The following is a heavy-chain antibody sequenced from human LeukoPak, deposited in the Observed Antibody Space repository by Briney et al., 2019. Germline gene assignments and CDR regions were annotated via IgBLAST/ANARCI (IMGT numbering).Heavy chain of an antibody. D-gene: IGHD4-23*01. CDR1: GYSFTTYW. CDR3: ARPMVGGNPDAFDM. Sequence: GESLKISCKGSGYSFTTYWIGWVRQKPGKGLEWMGIIYPGDSDTRYSPSFQGQVTMSADKSISTAYLQWSGLKASDTAMYYCARPMVGGNPDAFDMWGQGTMVTVSS. V-gene: IGHV5-51*01. J-gene: IGHJ3*02. CDR2: IYPGDSDT.